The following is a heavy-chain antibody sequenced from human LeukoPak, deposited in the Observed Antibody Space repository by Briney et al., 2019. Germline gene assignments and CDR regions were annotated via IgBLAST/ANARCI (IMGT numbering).Heavy chain of an antibody. D-gene: IGHD3-3*01. CDR2: ISGSGGST. V-gene: IGHV3-23*01. Sequence: EGSLRLSCAASGFTFSSYARSWVRQAPGKGLEWISAISGSGGSTYYADSGKGRFTISRDNYKKSLYLQMNSLRAEATAVYYCARKRLRFLVNWFDPWGQGTLVTVSS. J-gene: IGHJ5*02. CDR3: ARKRLRFLVNWFDP. CDR1: GFTFSSYA.